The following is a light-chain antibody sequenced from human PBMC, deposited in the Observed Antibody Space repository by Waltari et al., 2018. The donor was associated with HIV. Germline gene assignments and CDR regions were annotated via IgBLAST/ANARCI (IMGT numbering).Light chain of an antibody. CDR3: CSYAGSRIP. V-gene: IGLV2-23*02. J-gene: IGLJ2*01. CDR2: EVF. CDR1: SSDVGSYIL. Sequence: QSALTQPASVSGSFGQSITISCTGSSSDVGSYILVSWYQHHTGKAPKLLLYEVFKPPSGVSNRFSGSKSGNTASLTVSGLQAEDEGHYYCCSYAGSRIPFGGGTKLTVL.